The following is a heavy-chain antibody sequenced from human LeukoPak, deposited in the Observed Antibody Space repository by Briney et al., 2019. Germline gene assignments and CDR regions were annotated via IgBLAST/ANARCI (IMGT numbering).Heavy chain of an antibody. CDR2: INHSGST. CDR1: GGSFSGYY. V-gene: IGHV4-34*01. Sequence: SETLSLTCAVYGGSFSGYYWSWIRQPPGKGLEWIGEINHSGSTNYNPSLKSRVTISVDTSKNQFSLKLSSVTAADTAVYYCATDCSGGSCDFDYWGQGTLVTVSS. CDR3: ATDCSGGSCDFDY. D-gene: IGHD2-15*01. J-gene: IGHJ4*02.